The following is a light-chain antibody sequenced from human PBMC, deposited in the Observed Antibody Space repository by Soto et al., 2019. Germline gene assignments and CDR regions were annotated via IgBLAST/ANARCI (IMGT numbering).Light chain of an antibody. Sequence: EIVLTQSPGTLYLSPGERATLSCRASQSVSSSYLAWYQQKPGQAPRLLIYGASSRATDIPDRFSGSGSGTDFTLTISRLEPEDFAVYYCQQYRAFGQGTKVEIK. CDR2: GAS. J-gene: IGKJ1*01. V-gene: IGKV3-20*01. CDR3: QQYRA. CDR1: QSVSSSY.